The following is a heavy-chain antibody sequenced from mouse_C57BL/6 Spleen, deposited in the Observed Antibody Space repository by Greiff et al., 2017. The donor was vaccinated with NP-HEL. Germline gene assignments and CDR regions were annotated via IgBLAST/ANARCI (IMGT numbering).Heavy chain of an antibody. V-gene: IGHV5-9*01. CDR2: ISGGGGNT. Sequence: EVKLVESGGGLVKPGGSLKLSCAASGFTFSSYTMSWVRQTPEKRLEWVATISGGGGNTYYPDSVKGRFTISRDKAKNTRYLQMSSLRSEDTALYYCARHDYGSSYVNYAMDYWGQGTSVTVSS. J-gene: IGHJ4*01. CDR3: ARHDYGSSYVNYAMDY. CDR1: GFTFSSYT. D-gene: IGHD1-1*01.